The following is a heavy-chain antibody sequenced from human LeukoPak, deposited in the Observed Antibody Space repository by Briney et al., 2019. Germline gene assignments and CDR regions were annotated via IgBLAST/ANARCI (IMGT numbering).Heavy chain of an antibody. Sequence: PRGSLRLSCAASGFTSSSDWMSWVRHGPGKGLGWVSRIYSEGSRTTYADSVRGRFTISGDNAKNTLYLQMYTPRADDTAVYFCARSGRGGAFDIWGQGTMVTASS. CDR2: IYSEGSRT. CDR1: GFTSSSDW. CDR3: ARSGRGGAFDI. D-gene: IGHD1-26*01. J-gene: IGHJ3*02. V-gene: IGHV3-74*01.